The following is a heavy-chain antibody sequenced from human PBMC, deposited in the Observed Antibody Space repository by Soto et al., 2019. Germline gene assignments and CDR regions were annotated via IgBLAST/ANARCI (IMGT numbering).Heavy chain of an antibody. CDR2: IKSKTDGGTT. V-gene: IGHV3-15*07. CDR1: GFTFSNAW. CDR3: TTPYYGSGSLDYYYGMDV. J-gene: IGHJ6*02. D-gene: IGHD3-10*01. Sequence: GGSLRLSCAASGFTFSNAWMNWVRQAPWKGLEWVGRIKSKTDGGTTDYAAPVKGRFTISRDDSKNTLYLQMNSLKTEDTAVYYCTTPYYGSGSLDYYYGMDVWGQGTTVTVSS.